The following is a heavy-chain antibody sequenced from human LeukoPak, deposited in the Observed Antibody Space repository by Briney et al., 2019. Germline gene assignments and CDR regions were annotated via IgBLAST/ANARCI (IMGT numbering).Heavy chain of an antibody. CDR1: GYTLTELS. J-gene: IGHJ6*03. CDR2: FDPEDGGT. D-gene: IGHD1-1*01. Sequence: ASVKVSCKVSGYTLTELSMHWVRQAPGEGMEWMGGFDPEDGGTIYAQKFKGRVSMTEDPSTDTAYMELSSLRSEDTAVYYCATVPYTNDYYYYMDVWGKGTTVTISS. CDR3: ATVPYTNDYYYYMDV. V-gene: IGHV1-24*01.